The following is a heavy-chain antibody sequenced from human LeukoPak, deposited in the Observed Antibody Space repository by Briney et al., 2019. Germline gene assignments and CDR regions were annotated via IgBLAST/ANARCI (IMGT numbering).Heavy chain of an antibody. CDR2: IKPDGRDK. D-gene: IGHD3-22*01. J-gene: IGHJ4*02. Sequence: PGGSLRLSCAASGLFFSTNWMSWVRQAPGKGLEWVATIKPDGRDKYYVDSVKGRFTISRDNAKNSLYLQMNSLRAEDTDVYYCAREQPYYYDSSGTALMAEIKYYFDYWGQGTLVTVSS. V-gene: IGHV3-7*01. CDR1: GLFFSTNW. CDR3: AREQPYYYDSSGTALMAEIKYYFDY.